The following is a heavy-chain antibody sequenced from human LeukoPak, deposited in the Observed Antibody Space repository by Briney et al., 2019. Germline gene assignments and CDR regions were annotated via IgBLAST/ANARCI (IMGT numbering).Heavy chain of an antibody. D-gene: IGHD6-6*01. CDR1: GGSISSSSYY. J-gene: IGHJ4*02. V-gene: IGHV4-39*01. Sequence: SETLSLTCTVSGGSISSSSYYWGWIRQPPGKWLEWIGSIYYSGSTYYNPSLKSRVTISVDTSKNQFSLKLSSVTAADTAVYYCASGYSSSSYVDYWGQGTLVTVSS. CDR3: ASGYSSSSYVDY. CDR2: IYYSGST.